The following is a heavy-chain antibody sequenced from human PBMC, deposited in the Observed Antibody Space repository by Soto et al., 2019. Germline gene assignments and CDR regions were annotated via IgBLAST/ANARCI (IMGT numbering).Heavy chain of an antibody. J-gene: IGHJ4*02. CDR3: ARQAYCGGDCYYYFDY. Sequence: ASETLSLTCTVSGGSISSGSYYWGWIRQPPGKGLEWIGRIYYSGSTYYNPSPKSRVTTSVDTSKNQFSLKLSSVTAADTAVYYCARQAYCGGDCYYYFDYWGQGTLVTVSS. D-gene: IGHD2-21*02. CDR2: IYYSGST. V-gene: IGHV4-39*01. CDR1: GGSISSGSYY.